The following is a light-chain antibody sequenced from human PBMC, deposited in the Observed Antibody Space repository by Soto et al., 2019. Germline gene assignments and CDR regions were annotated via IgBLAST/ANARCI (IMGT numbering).Light chain of an antibody. CDR2: STS. V-gene: IGKV1-39*01. CDR1: QNIENY. CDR3: QQSSNIPWT. J-gene: IGKJ1*01. Sequence: IQLTQSPSSLSASVGDRVTVSCRSGQNIENYLSWYVQRPGKAPELLVYSTSKLKSGVPSRFSGSGSGTDFSLTISSLQPEDFGTYYCQQSSNIPWTFGQGTKVEIK.